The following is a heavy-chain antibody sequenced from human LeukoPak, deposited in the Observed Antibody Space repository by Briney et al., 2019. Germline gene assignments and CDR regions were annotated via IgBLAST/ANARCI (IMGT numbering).Heavy chain of an antibody. V-gene: IGHV4-39*01. CDR3: ARRSTWFD. D-gene: IGHD3-10*01. CDR2: IYYSGST. CDR1: GGSISSSSYY. J-gene: IGHJ4*02. Sequence: SETLSLTCTVSGGSISSSSYYWGWIRQPPGKGLEWIGSIYYSGSTYYNPSLKSRVTISVDTSKNQFSLKLSSVTAADTAVYYCARRSTWFDWGQGTLVTVSS.